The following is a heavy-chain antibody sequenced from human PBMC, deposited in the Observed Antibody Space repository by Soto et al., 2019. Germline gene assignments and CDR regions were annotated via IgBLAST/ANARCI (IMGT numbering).Heavy chain of an antibody. D-gene: IGHD2-2*01. CDR3: ATLSGVSGVPAATYYYYYGMDV. CDR2: IIPIFGTA. Sequence: SVKVSCKASGGTFSSYAISWVRQAPGQGLEWMGGIIPIFGTANYAQKFQGRVTITADESTSTAYMELSSLRSEDTAVYYCATLSGVSGVPAATYYYYYGMDVWGQGTTVTVFS. CDR1: GGTFSSYA. J-gene: IGHJ6*02. V-gene: IGHV1-69*13.